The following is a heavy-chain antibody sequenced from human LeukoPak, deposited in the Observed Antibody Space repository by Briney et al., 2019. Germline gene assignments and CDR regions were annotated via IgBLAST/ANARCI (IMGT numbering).Heavy chain of an antibody. J-gene: IGHJ4*02. CDR1: GFTFSNAW. CDR2: IKSKTDGGTT. Sequence: GGSLRLSCAASGFTFSNAWMSWVRQAPGKGLEWVGRIKSKTDGGTTDYAAPVKGRFTILRDDSKNTLYLQMNSLKSEDTAVYYCTTAPYDFWNGYRSSYFDYWGQGTLVTVSS. CDR3: TTAPYDFWNGYRSSYFDY. V-gene: IGHV3-15*01. D-gene: IGHD3-3*01.